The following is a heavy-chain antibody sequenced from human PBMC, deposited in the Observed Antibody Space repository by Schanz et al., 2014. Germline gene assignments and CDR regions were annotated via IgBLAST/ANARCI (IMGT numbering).Heavy chain of an antibody. J-gene: IGHJ4*02. D-gene: IGHD3-22*01. CDR3: ARSNYYDNSDYYNSFDY. CDR2: IIPILGIA. CDR1: GYTFTDYG. V-gene: IGHV1-69*04. Sequence: QVQVVQSGAEVKKPGASVKVSCKASGYTFTDYGVIWVRQAPGQGLEWMGRIIPILGIANYAQKFQGRVTNTADKSTSTAYMDLSSLRPEDTAVYYCARSNYYDNSDYYNSFDYWGQGTLVTVSS.